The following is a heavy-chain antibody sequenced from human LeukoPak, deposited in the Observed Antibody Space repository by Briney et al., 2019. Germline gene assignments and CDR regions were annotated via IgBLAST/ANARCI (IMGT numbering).Heavy chain of an antibody. CDR1: GYTFTGYY. Sequence: VSCXXSGYTFTGYYIHWVRQAPGQGLEWLGWINPDSGDTKYVEKFQGRVTMTRDTSINTAYVELTSLTSDDTAMFYCAISGRXFXXXGQ. D-gene: IGHD3-10*01. V-gene: IGHV1-2*02. CDR2: INPDSGDT. J-gene: IGHJ4*02. CDR3: AISGRXFXX.